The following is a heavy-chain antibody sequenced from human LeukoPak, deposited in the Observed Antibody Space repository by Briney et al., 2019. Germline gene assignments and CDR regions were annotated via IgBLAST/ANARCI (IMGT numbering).Heavy chain of an antibody. D-gene: IGHD3-10*01. V-gene: IGHV1-8*01. CDR1: GYTFTSYD. Sequence: ASVKVSCKASGYTFTSYDINWVRQATGQGLEWMGWMNPNSGNTGYAQTFQGRVTMTRNTSISTAYMELSSLTSEDTAVYYCTTMTMARGSPLFYFDNWGQGTLVTVSS. J-gene: IGHJ4*02. CDR2: MNPNSGNT. CDR3: TTMTMARGSPLFYFDN.